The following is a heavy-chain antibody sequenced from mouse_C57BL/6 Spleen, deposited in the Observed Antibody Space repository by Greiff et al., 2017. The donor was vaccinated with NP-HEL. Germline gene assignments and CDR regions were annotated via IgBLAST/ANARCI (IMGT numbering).Heavy chain of an antibody. CDR2: ISDGGSYT. J-gene: IGHJ1*03. V-gene: IGHV5-4*01. D-gene: IGHD2-4*01. Sequence: EVKLVESGGGLVKPGGSLKLSCAASGFTFSSYAMSWVRQTPEKRLEWVATISDGGSYTYYPDNVKGRFTISRDNAKNNLYLQMSHLKSEDTAMYYCARDDYGGDWYFDVWGTGTTVTVSS. CDR3: ARDDYGGDWYFDV. CDR1: GFTFSSYA.